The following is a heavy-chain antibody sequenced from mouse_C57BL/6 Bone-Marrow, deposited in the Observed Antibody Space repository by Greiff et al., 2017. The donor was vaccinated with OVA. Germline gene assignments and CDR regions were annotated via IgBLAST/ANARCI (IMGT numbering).Heavy chain of an antibody. Sequence: QVQLQQPGAELVKPGASVKLSCKASGYTFTSYWMQWVKQRPGQGLEWIGEIDPSDSYTNYNQKFKGKATLTVDTSSSTAYMQLSSLTSEDSAVYYCASVVVDYWGQGTTLTVSS. V-gene: IGHV1-50*01. CDR1: GYTFTSYW. CDR2: IDPSDSYT. CDR3: ASVVVDY. J-gene: IGHJ2*01. D-gene: IGHD1-1*01.